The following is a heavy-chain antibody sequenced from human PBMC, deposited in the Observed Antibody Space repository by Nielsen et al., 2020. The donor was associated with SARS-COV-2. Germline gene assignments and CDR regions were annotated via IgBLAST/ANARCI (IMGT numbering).Heavy chain of an antibody. D-gene: IGHD3-10*01. CDR2: ILHDGSNK. J-gene: IGHJ6*02. CDR1: GFTFSSYA. Sequence: GESLKISCAASGFTFSSYAMHWVRQAPGKGLEWVALILHDGSNKYFLDSVKGRFTISRDNSENTLYLQMNSLRADDTAVYYCARGRFYSASGPSLRGLDVWGQGTTVTVSS. V-gene: IGHV3-30-3*01. CDR3: ARGRFYSASGPSLRGLDV.